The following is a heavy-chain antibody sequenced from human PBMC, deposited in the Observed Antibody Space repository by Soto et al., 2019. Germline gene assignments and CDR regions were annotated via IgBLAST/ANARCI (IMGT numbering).Heavy chain of an antibody. D-gene: IGHD3-22*01. J-gene: IGHJ6*02. V-gene: IGHV4-30-2*01. CDR2: IFHSGET. CDR3: ASEGSYSDSSGHSPDYYSFYAMDV. CDR1: GGSVSSGGYY. Sequence: QLQLQESGSGLVKPSQTLSLTCAVSGGSVSSGGYYWSWIRQPPGKGLEWIGYIFHSGETYYNPSLKRRVTVALDRSKNQLSMGLTSMTAADTAFYYCASEGSYSDSSGHSPDYYSFYAMDVWGQGATVTVS.